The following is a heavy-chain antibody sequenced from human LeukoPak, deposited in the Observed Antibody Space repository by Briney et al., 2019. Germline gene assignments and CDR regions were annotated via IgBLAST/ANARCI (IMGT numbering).Heavy chain of an antibody. CDR2: IVVGSGNT. CDR1: GFTFTSSA. Sequence: GTSVKVSCKASGFTFTSSAMQWVRQARGQRLEWIGWIVVGSGNTNYAQKFQERVTITRDMSTSTAYMELSRLRSDDTAVYYCARVLEARGYAFDTWGQGTMVTVSS. V-gene: IGHV1-58*02. CDR3: ARVLEARGYAFDT. D-gene: IGHD3-10*01. J-gene: IGHJ3*02.